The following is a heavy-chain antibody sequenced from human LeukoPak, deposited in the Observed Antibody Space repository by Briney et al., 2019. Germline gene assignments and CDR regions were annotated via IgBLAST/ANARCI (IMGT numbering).Heavy chain of an antibody. V-gene: IGHV3-7*03. D-gene: IGHD2/OR15-2a*01. CDR3: ARATSFSPSNFDY. CDR2: IKQDGSEK. CDR1: GFTFSSHS. J-gene: IGHJ4*02. Sequence: GGSLRLSCAASGFTFSSHSMNWVRQAPGKGLEWVANIKQDGSEKYYVDSVKGRFTISRDNAKNSLFLQMNSLRAEDTAVYYCARATSFSPSNFDYWGQGTLVTVSS.